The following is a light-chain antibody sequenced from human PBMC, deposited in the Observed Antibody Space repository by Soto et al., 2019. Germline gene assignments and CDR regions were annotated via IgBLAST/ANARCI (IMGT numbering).Light chain of an antibody. J-gene: IGKJ2*01. CDR2: GAS. CDR1: QSVSSSY. CDR3: QQGST. Sequence: EIVLTQSTGTLSLSPGERATLSCRASQSVSSSYLAWYQQKPGQAPRLLIYGASSRATGIPDRFSGSGSGTDFTLTISRLEPEDFAVYYCQQGSTFGQGTKLEIK. V-gene: IGKV3-20*01.